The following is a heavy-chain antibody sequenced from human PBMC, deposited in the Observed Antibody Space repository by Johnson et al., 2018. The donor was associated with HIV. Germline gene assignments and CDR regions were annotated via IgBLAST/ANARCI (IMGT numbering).Heavy chain of an antibody. D-gene: IGHD3-10*01. CDR3: ARDASYYGSANDAFDI. CDR1: GFTFSRYA. Sequence: QVHLVESGGGVVQPGRSLRLSCAASGFTFSRYAMHWVRQVPGKGLEWVAVISYDGSNKDYADSVKGRFTISRDNSKNTLYLQMNSLRAEDTAVYYCARDASYYGSANDAFDIWGQGTMVTVSS. J-gene: IGHJ3*02. CDR2: ISYDGSNK. V-gene: IGHV3-30*14.